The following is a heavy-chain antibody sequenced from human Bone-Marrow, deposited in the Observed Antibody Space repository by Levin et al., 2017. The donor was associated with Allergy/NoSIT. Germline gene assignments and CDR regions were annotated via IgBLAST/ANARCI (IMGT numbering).Heavy chain of an antibody. CDR2: IRSKANSYAT. CDR1: GFTFSGSA. CDR3: KTLVPAAMSSMAADY. J-gene: IGHJ4*02. V-gene: IGHV3-73*01. D-gene: IGHD2-2*01. Sequence: GGSLRLSCAASGFTFSGSAMHWVRQASGKGLEWVGRIRSKANSYATAYAASVKGRFTISRDDSKNTAYLQMNSLKTEDTAVYYCKTLVPAAMSSMAADYWGQGTLVTVSS.